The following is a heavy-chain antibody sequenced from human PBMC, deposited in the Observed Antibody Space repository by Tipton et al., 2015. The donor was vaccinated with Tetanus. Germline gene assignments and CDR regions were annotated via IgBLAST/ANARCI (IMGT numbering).Heavy chain of an antibody. CDR2: VFDSGTS. D-gene: IGHD2/OR15-2a*01. J-gene: IGHJ4*02. V-gene: IGHV4-39*07. Sequence: TLSLTCSLSGGSISNSEYYWAWIRQPPGKGLEWIGSVFDSGTSYYNPSLKSRVTISIDTSKNQFSLRLSSVTAADTAVYYCSSSPGNQYLAFFDYWGRGTLVTVSS. CDR1: GGSISNSEYY. CDR3: SSSPGNQYLAFFDY.